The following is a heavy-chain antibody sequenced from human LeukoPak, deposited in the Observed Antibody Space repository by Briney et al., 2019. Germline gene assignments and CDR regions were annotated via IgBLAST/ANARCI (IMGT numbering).Heavy chain of an antibody. V-gene: IGHV3-48*03. Sequence: GGPLRLSCAASGFSFSSYEMNWVRQAPGKGLEWVSYISSSGNTIYYADSVRGRFTISRDNAKNSLYLQMNSPRAEDTAVYYCAKHPQDWGQGTLVSVSS. J-gene: IGHJ4*02. CDR1: GFSFSSYE. CDR2: ISSSGNTI. CDR3: AKHPQD.